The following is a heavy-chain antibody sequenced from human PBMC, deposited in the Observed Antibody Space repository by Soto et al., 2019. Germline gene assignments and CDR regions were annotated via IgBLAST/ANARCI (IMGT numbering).Heavy chain of an antibody. CDR3: ARLSVWYSSGWGWDYYYYGMDV. D-gene: IGHD6-19*01. V-gene: IGHV4-39*01. Sequence: QLQLQESGPGLVKPSETLSLTCTVSGGSISSSSYYWGWIRQPPGKGLEWIGSIYYSGSTYYNPYLKSRVTISVDTSKNQFSLKLSSVTAADTAVYYCARLSVWYSSGWGWDYYYYGMDVWGQGTTVTVSS. J-gene: IGHJ6*02. CDR1: GGSISSSSYY. CDR2: IYYSGST.